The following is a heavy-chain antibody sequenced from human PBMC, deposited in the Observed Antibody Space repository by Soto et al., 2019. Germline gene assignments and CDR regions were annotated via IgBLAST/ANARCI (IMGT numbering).Heavy chain of an antibody. V-gene: IGHV1-69*13. J-gene: IGHJ6*02. CDR3: ASHSSLRGYCISTSCYGYYYGMDV. Sequence: ASVKVSCKASGGTFSSYAIIWVRQAPGQGLEWKGGIIPIFGTADYAQKFQGRVTITADESTSTAYMELSSLRSEDTAVYYCASHSSLRGYCISTSCYGYYYGMDVWGQGTTVTVSS. D-gene: IGHD2-2*01. CDR1: GGTFSSYA. CDR2: IIPIFGTA.